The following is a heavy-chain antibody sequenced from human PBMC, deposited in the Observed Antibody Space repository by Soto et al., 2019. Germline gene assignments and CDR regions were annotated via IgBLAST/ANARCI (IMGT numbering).Heavy chain of an antibody. D-gene: IGHD2-15*01. J-gene: IGHJ4*02. V-gene: IGHV1-18*01. Sequence: QVQLVQSGVEVKKPGDSVKVSCKAAGYTFTSYGISWVRQAPGQGLEWMGWISPYSGKTSYTQKFQERGTITTDTSPTTAYLELRNLRSEDAAMYHCERDVVNIETRGGIDHWGQGNQVTVSS. CDR2: ISPYSGKT. CDR1: GYTFTSYG. CDR3: ERDVVNIETRGGIDH.